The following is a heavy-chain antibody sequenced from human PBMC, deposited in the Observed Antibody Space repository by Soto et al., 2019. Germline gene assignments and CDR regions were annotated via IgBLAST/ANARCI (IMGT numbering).Heavy chain of an antibody. Sequence: SETLSLTCAVYGGSFSGHYWSWIRQPPGKGLEWIGEINHSGSTNYNPSLKSRVTISVDTSKNQFSLKVGSVTAADTAVYYCASSSLYGMDVWGQGTTVTVSS. J-gene: IGHJ6*02. CDR3: ASSSLYGMDV. V-gene: IGHV4-34*01. CDR1: GGSFSGHY. CDR2: INHSGST.